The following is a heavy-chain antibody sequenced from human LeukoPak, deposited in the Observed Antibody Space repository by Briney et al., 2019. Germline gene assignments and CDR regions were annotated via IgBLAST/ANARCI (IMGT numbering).Heavy chain of an antibody. CDR2: ISCNSGSM. V-gene: IGHV3-9*01. CDR3: AKGSGYYPLDAFDI. Sequence: PGGSLRLSCAASGFTFTNYAMAWVRQAPGKGLEWVSGISCNSGSMGYADSVKGRFTISRDNSKNSLYLQMNSLRAEDTALYYCAKGSGYYPLDAFDIWGQGTMVTVSS. CDR1: GFTFTNYA. D-gene: IGHD3-3*01. J-gene: IGHJ3*02.